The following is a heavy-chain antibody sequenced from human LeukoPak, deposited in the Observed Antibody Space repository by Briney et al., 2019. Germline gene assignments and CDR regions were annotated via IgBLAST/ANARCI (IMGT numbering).Heavy chain of an antibody. V-gene: IGHV4-31*03. CDR1: GGXISSGGYY. D-gene: IGHD2-15*01. J-gene: IGHJ4*02. CDR2: IYYSGST. Sequence: PSQTLSLTCTVSGGXISSGGYYWSWIRQHPGEGLEWIGYIYYSGSTYYNPSLKSRVTISVDTSKNQFSLRLSSVTAADTAVYYCASYCSGGSCYNPSFDYWGQGTLVTVSS. CDR3: ASYCSGGSCYNPSFDY.